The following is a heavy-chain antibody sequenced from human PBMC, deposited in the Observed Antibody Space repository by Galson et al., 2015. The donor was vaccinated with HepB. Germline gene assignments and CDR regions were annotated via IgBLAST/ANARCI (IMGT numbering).Heavy chain of an antibody. CDR1: GFTFSSYS. Sequence: SLRLSCAASGFTFSSYSMNWVRQAPGKGLEWVSSISSSSSYIYYADSVKGRFTISRDNAKNSLYLQMNSLRAEDTAVYYCARVEGKYCSSTSCYTQRDYYYYYMDVWGKGTTVTVSS. CDR2: ISSSSSYI. V-gene: IGHV3-21*01. CDR3: ARVEGKYCSSTSCYTQRDYYYYYMDV. D-gene: IGHD2-2*02. J-gene: IGHJ6*03.